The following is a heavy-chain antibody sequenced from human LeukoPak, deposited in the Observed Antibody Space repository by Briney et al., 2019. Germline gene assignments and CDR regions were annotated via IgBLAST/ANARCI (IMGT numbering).Heavy chain of an antibody. J-gene: IGHJ4*02. D-gene: IGHD4-17*01. Sequence: GGSLRLSRAASGFTFSSYSMNWVRQAPGKGLEWVSSISSSSSYMYYADSVKGRFTISRDNAKNSLYLQMNSLRAEDTAVYYCARAYGDYNFDYWGQGTLVTVSS. CDR1: GFTFSSYS. CDR3: ARAYGDYNFDY. V-gene: IGHV3-21*01. CDR2: ISSSSSYM.